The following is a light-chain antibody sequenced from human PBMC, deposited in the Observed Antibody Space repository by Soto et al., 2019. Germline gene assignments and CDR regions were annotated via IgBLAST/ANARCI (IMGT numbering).Light chain of an antibody. CDR2: AAS. V-gene: IGKV1-9*01. CDR3: QQRNSYPS. CDR1: QGISSY. J-gene: IGKJ2*01. Sequence: IQLTQSPSSLSASVGDRVTITCRASQGISSYLAWYQQKPGKAPKLPIYAASTLQSGVPSRFSGSGSGTDFTLTISSLQPEDFATYYCQQRNSYPSFGQGTKLEIK.